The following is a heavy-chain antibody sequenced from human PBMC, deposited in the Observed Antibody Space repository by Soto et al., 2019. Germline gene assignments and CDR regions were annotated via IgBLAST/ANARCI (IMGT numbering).Heavy chain of an antibody. CDR1: GSNFTSFA. Sequence: SVKVSCKASGSNFTSFAISSVRQAPGQWVEWMGGIIPIFGTANYAQKFQGRVTITADESTSTAYMELSSLRSEDTAVYYCARDRPATYYYDSSGYGDAFDIWGQGTMVTVSS. CDR3: ARDRPATYYYDSSGYGDAFDI. V-gene: IGHV1-69*13. CDR2: IIPIFGTA. J-gene: IGHJ3*02. D-gene: IGHD3-22*01.